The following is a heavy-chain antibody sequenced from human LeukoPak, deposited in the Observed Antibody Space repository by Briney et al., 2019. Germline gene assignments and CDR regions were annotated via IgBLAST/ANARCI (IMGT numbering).Heavy chain of an antibody. V-gene: IGHV1-8*01. CDR2: MNPSSGNT. D-gene: IGHD3-3*01. CDR3: TRAWSGGSDAFDI. CDR1: GYTFSNYD. Sequence: VASVKVSCKASGYTFSNYDIHWVRRATGQGLEWMGWMNPSSGNTGYAQKVQGRVTMTWSTSMTTAYMELSSLRSEDTAMYYCTRAWSGGSDAFDIWGQGTMVTVSS. J-gene: IGHJ3*02.